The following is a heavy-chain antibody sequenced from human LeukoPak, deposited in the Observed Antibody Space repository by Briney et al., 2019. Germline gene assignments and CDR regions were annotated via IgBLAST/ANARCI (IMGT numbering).Heavy chain of an antibody. CDR3: ASRLRRGPRGAFDI. J-gene: IGHJ3*02. CDR1: GFTFSSYG. V-gene: IGHV3-30*02. Sequence: GGSLRLSCAASGFTFSSYGMHWVRQAPGKGLEWVAFIPYDGSNKYYADSVKGRFTISRDNSKNTLYLQMNSLRADDTAVYYCASRLRRGPRGAFDIWGQGTMVTVSS. CDR2: IPYDGSNK. D-gene: IGHD2-8*01.